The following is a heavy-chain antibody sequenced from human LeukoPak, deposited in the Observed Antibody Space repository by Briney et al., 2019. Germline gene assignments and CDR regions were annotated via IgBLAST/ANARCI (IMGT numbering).Heavy chain of an antibody. Sequence: SQTLSLTCTVSGGSISSGSYYWSWIRQPAGKGLEWVGRIYTSGSTNYNPSLKSRVTISVDTSKNQFSLKLSSVTAADTAVYYCASLGMRGYSFDYWGQGTLVTVSS. J-gene: IGHJ4*02. CDR1: GGSISSGSYY. CDR3: ASLGMRGYSFDY. D-gene: IGHD2-8*01. CDR2: IYTSGST. V-gene: IGHV4-61*02.